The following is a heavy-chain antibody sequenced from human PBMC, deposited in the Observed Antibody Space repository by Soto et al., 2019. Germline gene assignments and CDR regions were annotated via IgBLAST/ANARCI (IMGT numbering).Heavy chain of an antibody. Sequence: SETLSPTFTISGCPISSGNYYWSWIRQPPGKGLEWIGFISYSGTTHYSASLRSRVSISVDTSKNQSSLDLSSVTAADTAVYYCATMGTPVTGLYYFDYWGQGTLVTVS. J-gene: IGHJ4*02. CDR2: ISYSGTT. D-gene: IGHD4-17*01. V-gene: IGHV4-30-4*01. CDR3: ATMGTPVTGLYYFDY. CDR1: GCPISSGNYY.